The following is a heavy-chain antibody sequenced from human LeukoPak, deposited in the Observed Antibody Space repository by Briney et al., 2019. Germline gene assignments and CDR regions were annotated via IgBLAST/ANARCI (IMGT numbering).Heavy chain of an antibody. V-gene: IGHV3-30*02. D-gene: IGHD2-21*01. J-gene: IGHJ4*02. CDR2: IRSDGSNK. CDR1: RFTFSSYG. Sequence: GGSLRLSCAASRFTFSSYGMHWVRQAPGKGLEWVAFIRSDGSNKYYADSVKGRFTISRDSSKNTLYLQINSLRAEDAAVYFCAKAPVTSCRGAYCYPFDSWGQGTLVTVSS. CDR3: AKAPVTSCRGAYCYPFDS.